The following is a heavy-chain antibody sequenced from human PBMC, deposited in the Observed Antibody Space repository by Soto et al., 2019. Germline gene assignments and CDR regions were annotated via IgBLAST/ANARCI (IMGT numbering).Heavy chain of an antibody. CDR3: AKATATGGGAFDI. Sequence: EVQMLESGGGLVQPGGSLRLSCAASGFTCSSYDMSWVRQAPGMGLEWVSTILVGGSTHYPDSVKGRFTISRDNSKNTVFLQMNSLTAGDTAVYYCAKATATGGGAFDICGQGTMVTVSS. CDR1: GFTCSSYD. V-gene: IGHV3-23*01. D-gene: IGHD2-8*02. CDR2: ILVGGST. J-gene: IGHJ3*02.